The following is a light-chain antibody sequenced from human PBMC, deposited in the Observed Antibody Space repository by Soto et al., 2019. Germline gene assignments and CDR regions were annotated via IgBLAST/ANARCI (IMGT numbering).Light chain of an antibody. CDR3: QQYNSYWS. Sequence: DSQMAQSPSSLSASVGDRVTITCRASQSISSWLAGYQQKPGEAPKLLIYDASSLERGVASRFSGSGSGTEFTLTISSLQPDDFATYYCQQYNSYWSFG. CDR1: QSISSW. CDR2: DAS. V-gene: IGKV1-5*01. J-gene: IGKJ1*01.